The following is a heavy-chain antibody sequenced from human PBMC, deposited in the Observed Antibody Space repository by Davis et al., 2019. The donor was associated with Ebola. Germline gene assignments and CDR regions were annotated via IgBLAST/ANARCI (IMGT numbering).Heavy chain of an antibody. CDR1: GYTFTSYD. CDR2: ITAYNGNT. J-gene: IGHJ4*02. D-gene: IGHD6-19*01. V-gene: IGHV1-18*01. CDR3: ARDRRSGGWYESIDY. Sequence: AASVKVSCKASGYTFTSYDINWVRQATGQGLEWMGWITAYNGNTEYAQKLQGRVTMTTDTSTSTVYMELMSLRSDDTAVYYCARDRRSGGWYESIDYWGQGTLVTVSS.